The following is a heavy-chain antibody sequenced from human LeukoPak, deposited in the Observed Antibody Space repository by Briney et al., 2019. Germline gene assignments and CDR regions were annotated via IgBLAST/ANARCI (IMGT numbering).Heavy chain of an antibody. D-gene: IGHD2-8*01. CDR2: ISGSGGGT. CDR3: AKDPVGQWADYFDY. J-gene: IGHJ4*02. V-gene: IGHV3-23*01. CDR1: GFTFSTYA. Sequence: GGSLRLSCAASGFTFSTYAMTWVRQAPGKGLEWVSAISGSGGGTYYADSVKGRFTISRDNSKNTLYLQMYSLRAEDTAVYYCAKDPVGQWADYFDYWGQGTLVTVSS.